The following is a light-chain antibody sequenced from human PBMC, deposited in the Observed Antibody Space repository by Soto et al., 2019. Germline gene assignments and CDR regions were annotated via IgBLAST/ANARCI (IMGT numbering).Light chain of an antibody. Sequence: IHMTQSPSSLSASVGDRVTITCRASQRITTYLNWYQQKPGKAPKLLISTAATLQGGVPSRFSCRWSGTDFNLPNTTLQPEDFATYFCQQSYSTPYTFGQGTKLEIK. CDR1: QRITTY. CDR2: TAA. V-gene: IGKV1-39*01. CDR3: QQSYSTPYT. J-gene: IGKJ2*01.